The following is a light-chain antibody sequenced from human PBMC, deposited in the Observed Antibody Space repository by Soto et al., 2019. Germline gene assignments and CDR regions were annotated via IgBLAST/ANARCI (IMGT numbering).Light chain of an antibody. CDR1: QTVSSS. CDR2: GAS. J-gene: IGKJ1*01. V-gene: IGKV3-15*01. Sequence: EIVMTQSPATLSVSPGERATVSCRASQTVSSSLAWYQQRPGQAPRLLMYGASTRATGIPARFSGSGSGTDFTLTISSLQSQDFAVYYCQQYNKWPRTFGQGTKVDIK. CDR3: QQYNKWPRT.